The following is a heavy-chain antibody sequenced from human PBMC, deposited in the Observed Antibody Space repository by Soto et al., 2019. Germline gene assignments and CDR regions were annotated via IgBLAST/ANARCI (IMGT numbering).Heavy chain of an antibody. Sequence: HVQLVESGGGVVQPGRSLRLSCAVSGFNFSSYGMHWVRQAPGKGLEWVAVISYDGSHKASADSVKGRLAISRDNSKNTLLLQMNSLREEDTAVYYWAKDLVKTSSWPADWGQGTLVTVSS. V-gene: IGHV3-30*18. D-gene: IGHD6-19*01. J-gene: IGHJ4*02. CDR3: AKDLVKTSSWPAD. CDR1: GFNFSSYG. CDR2: ISYDGSHK.